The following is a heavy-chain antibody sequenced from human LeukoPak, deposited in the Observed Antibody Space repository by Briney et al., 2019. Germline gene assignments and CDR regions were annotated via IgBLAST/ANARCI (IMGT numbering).Heavy chain of an antibody. CDR1: GFTFSSYG. D-gene: IGHD6-19*01. J-gene: IGHJ4*02. CDR3: HSSGWYSGYYFDY. CDR2: IWYDGSNK. V-gene: IGHV3-33*01. Sequence: PGRSLRLSCAASGFTFSSYGMHWVRQAPGKGLEWVAVIWYDGSNKYYADSMKGRFTISRDNSKNTLYLQMNSLRAEDTAVYYCHSSGWYSGYYFDYWGQGTLVTVSS.